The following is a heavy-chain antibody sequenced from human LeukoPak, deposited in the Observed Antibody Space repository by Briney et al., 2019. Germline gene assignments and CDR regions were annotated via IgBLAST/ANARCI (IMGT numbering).Heavy chain of an antibody. CDR2: ISSSSSYI. CDR1: GFTFSSYS. CDR3: ARDPTVVAATFFDY. V-gene: IGHV3-21*01. D-gene: IGHD2-15*01. J-gene: IGHJ4*02. Sequence: GGSLRLSCAASGFTFSSYSMNWVRQAPGKGLEWVSSISSSSSYIYYADSVKGRFTISRDNAKNSLYLQMNNLRAEDTAVYYCARDPTVVAATFFDYWGQGTLVTVSS.